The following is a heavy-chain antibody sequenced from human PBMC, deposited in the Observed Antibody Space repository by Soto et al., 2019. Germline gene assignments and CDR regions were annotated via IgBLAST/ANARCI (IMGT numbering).Heavy chain of an antibody. CDR3: ARDGQWLPRDGLRSSDYFDY. CDR1: GFNFSSYV. V-gene: IGHV3-33*01. J-gene: IGHJ4*02. CDR2: IWYDGGNK. Sequence: QVQLVESGGGVVQPGRSLRLSCAASGFNFSSYVMHWVRQAPGKGLAWVAVIWYDGGNKYYADSVKGRFTISRDNSKNTLYLQMNSLRAEDTAVYYCARDGQWLPRDGLRSSDYFDYWGQGTLVTVSS. D-gene: IGHD6-19*01.